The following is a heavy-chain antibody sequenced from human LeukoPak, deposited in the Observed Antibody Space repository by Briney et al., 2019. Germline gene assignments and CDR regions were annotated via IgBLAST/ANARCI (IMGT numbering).Heavy chain of an antibody. J-gene: IGHJ5*02. Sequence: GSLRLSCAASGFTFSSYAMHWIRQPPGKGLEWIGSIYYSGSTYSNPSLKSRVTISVDTSKNQFSLKLNSVTAADTAVYYCARSHWGPFGSRIANWFDPWGQGTLVTVSS. CDR3: ARSHWGPFGSRIANWFDP. CDR2: IYYSGST. D-gene: IGHD7-27*01. V-gene: IGHV4-39*07. CDR1: GFTFSSYA.